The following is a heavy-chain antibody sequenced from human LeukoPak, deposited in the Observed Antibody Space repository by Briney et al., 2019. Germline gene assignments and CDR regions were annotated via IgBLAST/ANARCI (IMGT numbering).Heavy chain of an antibody. J-gene: IGHJ4*02. CDR1: GFTFSDYY. V-gene: IGHV3-11*04. CDR3: AKASGELLLAERGTFDY. D-gene: IGHD1-26*01. Sequence: PGRSLRLSCAASGFTFSDYYMSWIRQAPGKGLEWVSYISSSGSTIYYADSVKGRFTISRDNAKNSLYLQMNSLRAEDTAVYYCAKASGELLLAERGTFDYWGQGTLVTVSS. CDR2: ISSSGSTI.